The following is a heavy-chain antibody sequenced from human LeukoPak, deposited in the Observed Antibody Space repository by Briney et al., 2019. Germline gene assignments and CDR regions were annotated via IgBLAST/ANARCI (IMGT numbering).Heavy chain of an antibody. D-gene: IGHD6-13*01. CDR2: MYSGGST. Sequence: GGSLRLSCAGSGFNVSTGYMNWVRQAPGKGLEWVSVMYSGGSTYYADSVKGRFTISRDNSENTLYLQMNSLRAEDTAVYYCAKDLRSYSSSVQFDYWGQGTLVTVSS. CDR1: GFNVSTGY. V-gene: IGHV3-53*01. CDR3: AKDLRSYSSSVQFDY. J-gene: IGHJ4*02.